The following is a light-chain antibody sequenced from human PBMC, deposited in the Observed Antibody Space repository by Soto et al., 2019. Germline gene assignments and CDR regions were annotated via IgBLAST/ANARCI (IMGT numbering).Light chain of an antibody. CDR2: DAS. V-gene: IGKV1-13*02. J-gene: IGKJ4*01. CDR1: QGISSA. CDR3: QQFNSYPLT. Sequence: AIQLTQSPSSLSASVGDRVTITCRASQGISSALAWYQQKPGKAPKLLIYDASSLESGVPSRFSGSVSVTDFILSITNLQTEDFATYYCQQFNSYPLTFGGGTKVGIK.